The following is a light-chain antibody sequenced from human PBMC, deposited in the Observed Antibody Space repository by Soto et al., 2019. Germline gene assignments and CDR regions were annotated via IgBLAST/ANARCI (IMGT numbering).Light chain of an antibody. CDR1: SFNIGKNA. CDR2: SDD. V-gene: IGLV1-36*01. J-gene: IGLJ3*02. CDR3: AVWDDSLNALV. Sequence: HSVLSQPPSVSEAPRQRVTISCSGTSFNIGKNAVTWYQYLPGKSPRLLISSDDLRPSGVSDRFSGSKSGTSASLAITGLQFEDEGDYYCAVWDDSLNALVFGGGTKLTVL.